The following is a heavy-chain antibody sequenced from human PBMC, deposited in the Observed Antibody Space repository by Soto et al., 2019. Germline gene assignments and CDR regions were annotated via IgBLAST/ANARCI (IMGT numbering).Heavy chain of an antibody. Sequence: GGSLRLSCAASGFTFSSYGMHWVRQAPGKGLEWVAVIWYDGSNKYYADSVKGRFTISRDNSKNTLYLQMNSLRAEDTAVYYCARDLEATISVFDYWGQGTLVTVSS. D-gene: IGHD5-12*01. J-gene: IGHJ4*02. CDR2: IWYDGSNK. CDR3: ARDLEATISVFDY. V-gene: IGHV3-33*01. CDR1: GFTFSSYG.